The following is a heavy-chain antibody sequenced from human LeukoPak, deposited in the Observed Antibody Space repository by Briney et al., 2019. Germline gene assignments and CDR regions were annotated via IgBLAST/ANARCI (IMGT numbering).Heavy chain of an antibody. CDR2: ISGSGGST. CDR3: ASHSNSWTSLAY. J-gene: IGHJ4*02. V-gene: IGHV3-23*01. Sequence: GGSLRLSCAASGFTFSSYAMSWVRQAPGKGLEWVSAISGSGGSTYYADSLEGRFIISRDNSKNTLYLQMNSLRAEDTAMYYCASHSNSWTSLAYWGQGTLVTVSS. D-gene: IGHD6-13*01. CDR1: GFTFSSYA.